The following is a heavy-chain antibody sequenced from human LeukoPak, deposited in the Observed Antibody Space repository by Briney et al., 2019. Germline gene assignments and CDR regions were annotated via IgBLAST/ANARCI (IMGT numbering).Heavy chain of an antibody. CDR1: GYTFTGYY. CDR2: ISAYNGNT. CDR3: ARRYYDILTGYYDY. V-gene: IGHV1-18*04. Sequence: ASVKVSCKASGYTFTGYYMHWVRQAPGQGLEWMGWISAYNGNTNYAQKLQGRVTMTTDTSTSTAYMELRSLRSDDTAVYYCARRYYDILTGYYDYWGQGTLVTVSS. D-gene: IGHD3-9*01. J-gene: IGHJ4*02.